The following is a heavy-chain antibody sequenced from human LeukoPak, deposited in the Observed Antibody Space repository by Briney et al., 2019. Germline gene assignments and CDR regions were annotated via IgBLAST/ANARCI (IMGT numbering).Heavy chain of an antibody. D-gene: IGHD2-8*01. Sequence: SXXLSLTCAVYGGSFSGYYWSWIRQPPGKGLEWIGEINHSGSTNYNPSLKSRVTISVDTSKNQFSLKLSSVTAADTAVYYCARARRYCTNGVCYTWGNWFDPWGQGTLVTVSS. CDR2: INHSGST. CDR3: ARARRYCTNGVCYTWGNWFDP. J-gene: IGHJ5*02. V-gene: IGHV4-34*01. CDR1: GGSFSGYY.